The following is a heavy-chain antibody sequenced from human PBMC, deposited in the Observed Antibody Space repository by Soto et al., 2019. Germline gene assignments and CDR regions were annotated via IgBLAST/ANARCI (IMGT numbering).Heavy chain of an antibody. Sequence: SETLSLTCSVSGASVTGGDYYWNWIRHTPGTGLEWLGYMHDSGTTSYNPSLKSRVTISRDTSKNQFSLKLTSVSAADTAVYFCARGGLYDLWSGLFDWGQGIRVTVSS. V-gene: IGHV4-30-4*01. CDR1: GASVTGGDYY. J-gene: IGHJ4*02. D-gene: IGHD3-3*01. CDR3: ARGGLYDLWSGLFD. CDR2: MHDSGTT.